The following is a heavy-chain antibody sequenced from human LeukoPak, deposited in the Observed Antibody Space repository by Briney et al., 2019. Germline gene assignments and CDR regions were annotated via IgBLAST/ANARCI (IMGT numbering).Heavy chain of an antibody. Sequence: ASVKVSCKASGDTFTSYYMHWVRQAPGQGLEWMGIINPSGGSTNYAQKFQARVTMTKDTSTSTVYMELSSLRSEDTAVYYCAQAVVTAIYYLDYWGQGTLVTVSS. CDR2: INPSGGST. CDR3: AQAVVTAIYYLDY. D-gene: IGHD2-21*02. J-gene: IGHJ4*02. CDR1: GDTFTSYY. V-gene: IGHV1-46*01.